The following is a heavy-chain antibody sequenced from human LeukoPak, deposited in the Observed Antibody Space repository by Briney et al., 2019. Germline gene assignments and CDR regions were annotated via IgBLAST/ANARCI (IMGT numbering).Heavy chain of an antibody. J-gene: IGHJ5*02. V-gene: IGHV4-59*12. Sequence: SETLSLTCTVSGGSISSYYWSWIRQPPGKGLEWIGYIYYSGSTNYNPSLKSRVTISVDTSKNQFSLQLNSVTPEDTAVYYCARDSSGWYFAWHNWFDPWGQGTLVTVSS. CDR3: ARDSSGWYFAWHNWFDP. D-gene: IGHD6-19*01. CDR2: IYYSGST. CDR1: GGSISSYY.